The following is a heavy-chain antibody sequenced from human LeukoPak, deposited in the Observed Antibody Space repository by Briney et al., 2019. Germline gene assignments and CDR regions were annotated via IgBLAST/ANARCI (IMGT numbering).Heavy chain of an antibody. CDR1: GFTFSSYA. D-gene: IGHD3-16*02. V-gene: IGHV3-48*01. CDR3: ASHLITFGGVIVIPGT. J-gene: IGHJ5*02. Sequence: GGSLRLSCAASGFTFSSYAMSWVRQAPGKGLEWVSYISSSSSTIYYADSVKGRFTISRDNAKNSLYLQMNSLRAEDTAVYYCASHLITFGGVIVIPGTWGQGTLVTVSS. CDR2: ISSSSSTI.